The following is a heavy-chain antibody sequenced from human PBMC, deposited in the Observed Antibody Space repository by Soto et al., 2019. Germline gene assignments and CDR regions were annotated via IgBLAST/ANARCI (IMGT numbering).Heavy chain of an antibody. J-gene: IGHJ6*02. CDR3: ARTGSGYSYYYGMDV. V-gene: IGHV1-46*01. CDR1: GYTFTSYY. Sequence: QVQLVQSGAEVKKPGASVKVSCKASGYTFTSYYMHWVRQAPGQGLEWMGIINPSGGSTSYAQKFQGRVTMTRDTSTSTVYMELSSLRSDDSAVYYCARTGSGYSYYYGMDVWGQGTTVTVSS. D-gene: IGHD3-3*01. CDR2: INPSGGST.